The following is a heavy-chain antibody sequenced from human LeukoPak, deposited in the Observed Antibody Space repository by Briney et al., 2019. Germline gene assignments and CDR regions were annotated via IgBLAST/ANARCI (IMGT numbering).Heavy chain of an antibody. CDR3: AKENGLYTMDPDYFDY. Sequence: GRSLRLSCAASGFTFSSYGMHWVCQAPGKGLEWVAVISYDGSNKYYADSVKGRFTISRDNSKNTLYLQMNSLRAEDTAVYYCAKENGLYTMDPDYFDYWGQGTLVTVSS. V-gene: IGHV3-30*18. CDR1: GFTFSSYG. D-gene: IGHD3-10*01. CDR2: ISYDGSNK. J-gene: IGHJ4*02.